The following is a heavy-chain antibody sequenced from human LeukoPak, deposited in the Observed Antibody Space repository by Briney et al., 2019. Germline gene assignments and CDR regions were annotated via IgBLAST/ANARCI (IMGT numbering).Heavy chain of an antibody. CDR2: ISGAGGTT. CDR3: AKAYGDYVYGMDV. J-gene: IGHJ6*02. V-gene: IGHV3-23*01. D-gene: IGHD4-17*01. CDR1: GFTFSSYT. Sequence: GGSLRLSCAASGFTFSSYTMTWVRQAPGKGLEWVSSISGAGGTTYYADSVKGRFTVSRDNSKNTLYLQMNSLRAEDTAVYYCAKAYGDYVYGMDVWGQGTTVTVSS.